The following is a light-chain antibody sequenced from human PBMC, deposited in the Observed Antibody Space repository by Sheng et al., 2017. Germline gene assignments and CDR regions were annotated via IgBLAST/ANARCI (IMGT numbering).Light chain of an antibody. V-gene: IGKV1-39*01. CDR3: QLSSSPFT. Sequence: DIKMTQSPSSLSASVGDRVTITCRASQSITTYLNWYHQKPGKAPKLLIYAASSLQSGVPSRFSGSGSGTDFTLTISSLQPEDFATYYCQLSSSPFTFGGGTKVE. J-gene: IGKJ4*01. CDR1: QSITTY. CDR2: AAS.